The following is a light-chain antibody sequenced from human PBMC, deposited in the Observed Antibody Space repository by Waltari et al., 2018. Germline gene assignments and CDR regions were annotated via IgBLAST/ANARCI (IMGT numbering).Light chain of an antibody. CDR2: DAS. CDR3: QQRSNWPRT. V-gene: IGKV3-11*01. CDR1: QSVRSY. Sequence: EMVLTQSPVTLSFSPGERATHSCRASQSVRSYLDWYQQKPGQAPRLLIYDASNRANGIPARFSGSGSGTDFTLTISSLEPEDFAVYYGQQRSNWPRTFGQGTKVEIK. J-gene: IGKJ1*01.